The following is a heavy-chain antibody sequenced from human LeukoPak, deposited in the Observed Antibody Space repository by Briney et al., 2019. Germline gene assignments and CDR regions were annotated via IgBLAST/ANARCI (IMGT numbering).Heavy chain of an antibody. V-gene: IGHV3-7*01. CDR2: IKQDGSEK. CDR1: GFTFSSYW. D-gene: IGHD4-17*01. J-gene: IGHJ4*02. CDR3: ARDTTVTTGGFDY. Sequence: GGSLRLSCAASGFTFSSYWMSWVRQAPGKGLEWVANIKQDGSEKNYVDSVKGRFTISRDNAKNSLYLQMNSLRAEDTAVYYCARDTTVTTGGFDYWGQGTLVTVSS.